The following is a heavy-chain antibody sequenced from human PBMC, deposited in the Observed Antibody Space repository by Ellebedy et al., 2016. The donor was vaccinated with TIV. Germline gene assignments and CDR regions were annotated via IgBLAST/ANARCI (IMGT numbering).Heavy chain of an antibody. CDR3: ARDPALPRGRFDT. Sequence: MPSETLSLTCTVSGGSLSNSDYYWNWIRKPPGKGLEWIASIYYSGRAYYHPSLKSRVTVSVDTSKNQFSLNLSSVTAADTAVYYCARDPALPRGRFDTWGQGTLVTVSS. CDR1: GGSLSNSDYY. CDR2: IYYSGRA. J-gene: IGHJ5*02. V-gene: IGHV4-39*07.